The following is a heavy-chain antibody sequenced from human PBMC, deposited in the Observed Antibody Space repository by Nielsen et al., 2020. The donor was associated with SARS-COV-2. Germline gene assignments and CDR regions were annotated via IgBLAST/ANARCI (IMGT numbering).Heavy chain of an antibody. CDR2: INPNTADT. CDR1: GYIFTAYY. D-gene: IGHD6-13*01. J-gene: IGHJ4*02. CDR3: ASSSWYRGFFDY. V-gene: IGHV1-2*06. Sequence: ASVKVSCKASGYIFTAYYIHWVRQAPGQGLEWMGRINPNTADTDYAQKFQGRVTMTRDTSTSTVYMELSSLRSEDTAVYYCASSSWYRGFFDYWGQGTLVTVSS.